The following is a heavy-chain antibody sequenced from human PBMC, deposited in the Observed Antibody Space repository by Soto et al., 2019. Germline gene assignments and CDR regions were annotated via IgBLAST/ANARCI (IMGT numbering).Heavy chain of an antibody. D-gene: IGHD3-22*01. Sequence: QVQLQESGPGLVKPSQTLSLTCTVSGGSISSDGYYWSWIRQHPGKGLEWIGYSYYSGSTYYNPSLKRRVSMSVDTSKNQFSLKLSSVTGADTAVDYCARDKYYYDSSGYLPQGNGFDYWGQGTLVTVSS. J-gene: IGHJ4*02. CDR1: GGSISSDGYY. V-gene: IGHV4-31*03. CDR2: SYYSGST. CDR3: ARDKYYYDSSGYLPQGNGFDY.